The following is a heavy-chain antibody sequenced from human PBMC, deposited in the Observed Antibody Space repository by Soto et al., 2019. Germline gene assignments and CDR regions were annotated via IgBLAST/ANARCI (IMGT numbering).Heavy chain of an antibody. D-gene: IGHD3-22*01. CDR3: ARGDSGYVWFNEI. CDR1: GGLFSTYA. Sequence: SVKVSCKASGGLFSTYAISWVRQAPGQGLEWMGGIIPVFGTTYYAEKFEGRVTITADESTNTAYMELTSLRSEDTAMYYCARGDSGYVWFNEIWGQGTLVTVSS. CDR2: IIPVFGTT. J-gene: IGHJ4*02. V-gene: IGHV1-69*13.